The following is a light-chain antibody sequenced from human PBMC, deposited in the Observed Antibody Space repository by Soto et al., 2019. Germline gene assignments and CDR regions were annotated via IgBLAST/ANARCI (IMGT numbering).Light chain of an antibody. J-gene: IGKJ3*01. CDR1: QSISSY. CDR3: LEYDNLPPFT. CDR2: AAS. Sequence: DIQMTQSPSSLSASVGDRVTISCRASQSISSYLNWFQHKPGKAPKLLIYAASNLEAGVPSRFSGGGSGTDFTFTISSLQPEDIATYYCLEYDNLPPFTFGPGTKVDLK. V-gene: IGKV1-33*01.